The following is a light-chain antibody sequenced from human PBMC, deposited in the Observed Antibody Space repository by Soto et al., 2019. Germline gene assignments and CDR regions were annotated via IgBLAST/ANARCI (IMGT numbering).Light chain of an antibody. Sequence: IQMTQSPSTLSASVGDRVTITCRASQTISNWLAWYQQKPGKAPKLLIYKASTLESAVPSRFSGSGSGTEFTLTISGLQPEDFAVYYCQQYNNWPPITFGQGTRLEIK. CDR3: QQYNNWPPIT. CDR2: KAS. CDR1: QTISNW. V-gene: IGKV1-5*03. J-gene: IGKJ5*01.